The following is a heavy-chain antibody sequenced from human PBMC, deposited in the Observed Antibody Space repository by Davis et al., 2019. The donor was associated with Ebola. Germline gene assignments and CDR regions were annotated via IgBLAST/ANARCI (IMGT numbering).Heavy chain of an antibody. Sequence: PGGSLRLSCAASGFTVSNYWMNWVRQAPGKGLEWIGQIKEDGSQQYYLDSLKGRFTISRDNAKNSLYLQMNSLRAEDTAVYYCARDRGWLAHDYWGRGTLVTVSS. CDR1: GFTVSNYW. D-gene: IGHD3-22*01. CDR3: ARDRGWLAHDY. J-gene: IGHJ4*02. CDR2: IKEDGSQQ. V-gene: IGHV3-7*01.